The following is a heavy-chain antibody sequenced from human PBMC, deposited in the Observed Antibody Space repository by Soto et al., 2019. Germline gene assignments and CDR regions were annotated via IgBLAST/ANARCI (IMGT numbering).Heavy chain of an antibody. CDR3: ARDGYCSGGSCYSVPVFDY. CDR2: IWYDGSNK. J-gene: IGHJ4*02. V-gene: IGHV3-33*01. D-gene: IGHD2-15*01. Sequence: QVQLVESGGGVGQPGRSLRLSCAESGCTFSSYGMHLVRHAPGKGLEWVAVIWYDGSNKYYADSVKGRITIYRDNSNNTLYLQMNSLRAEDTAVYYCARDGYCSGGSCYSVPVFDYWGQGTLVTVSS. CDR1: GCTFSSYG.